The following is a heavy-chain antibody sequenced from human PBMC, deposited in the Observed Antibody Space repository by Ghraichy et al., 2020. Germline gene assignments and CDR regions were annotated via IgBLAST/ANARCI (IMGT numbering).Heavy chain of an antibody. CDR2: INPNSGGT. J-gene: IGHJ4*02. CDR1: GYTFTGYY. D-gene: IGHD3-10*01. CDR3: ARGRITMVRGVNDGPGY. Sequence: ASVKVSCKASGYTFTGYYMHWVRQAPGQGLEWMGWINPNSGGTNYAQKFQGRVTMTRDTSISTAYMELSRLRSDDTAVYYCARGRITMVRGVNDGPGYWGQGTLVTVSS. V-gene: IGHV1-2*02.